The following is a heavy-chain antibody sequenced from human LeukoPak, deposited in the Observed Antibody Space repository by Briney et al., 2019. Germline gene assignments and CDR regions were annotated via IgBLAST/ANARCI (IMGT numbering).Heavy chain of an antibody. CDR1: GYSFTSYW. Sequence: GESLKISCKGSGYSFTSYWIGWVRQMPGKGLEWMGIIYPGDSDTRYSPSFQGQVTISADKSISTAYLQWSSLKASDTAMCYCARQLGVPAALTRYNWFDPWGQGTLVTVSS. J-gene: IGHJ5*02. D-gene: IGHD2-2*01. V-gene: IGHV5-51*01. CDR2: IYPGDSDT. CDR3: ARQLGVPAALTRYNWFDP.